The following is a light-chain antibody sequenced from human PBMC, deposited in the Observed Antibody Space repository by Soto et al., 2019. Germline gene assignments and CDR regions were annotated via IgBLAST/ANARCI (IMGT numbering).Light chain of an antibody. Sequence: DIQMTQSPSTLSAPAGDRVTITCRASQSISSWLAWYQHKPGKAPKLLIYDASNLDSGVPSRFSGSGSGTEFSLTISSLQAEDGAVYYCQQYYSTPQTFGQGTKVDIK. J-gene: IGKJ1*01. CDR1: QSISSW. V-gene: IGKV1-5*01. CDR2: DAS. CDR3: QQYYSTPQT.